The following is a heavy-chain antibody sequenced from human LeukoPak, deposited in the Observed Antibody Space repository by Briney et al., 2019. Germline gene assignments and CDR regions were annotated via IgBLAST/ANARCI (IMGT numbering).Heavy chain of an antibody. V-gene: IGHV4-61*02. CDR2: IYTSGST. D-gene: IGHD4-17*01. CDR3: ARDRAWYGESDY. J-gene: IGHJ4*02. CDR1: GGSISSGSIY. Sequence: SETLSLTCTVSGGSISSGSIYWSWIPQPAGKGLDWIGRIYTSGSTNYNPSLTSRVTISLDSSKIQCSLTLSSVAAADAAVYSCARDRAWYGESDYWGQGTLVTVSS.